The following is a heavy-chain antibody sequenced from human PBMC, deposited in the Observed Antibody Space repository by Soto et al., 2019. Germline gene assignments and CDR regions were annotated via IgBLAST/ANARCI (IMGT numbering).Heavy chain of an antibody. Sequence: ELQLVETGGGLIQTGGSLRLSCAASGFSISSNYIAWVRQPPGKGLEWVSTTFSGGNTEYAASVKGRCSISRDNYKNTLYLQMDNLRVEDTGVYYCARKPPSAIQGWAFGMDVWGQGTTVSVSS. CDR2: TFSGGNT. CDR1: GFSISSNY. D-gene: IGHD2-21*01. CDR3: ARKPPSAIQGWAFGMDV. J-gene: IGHJ6*02. V-gene: IGHV3-53*02.